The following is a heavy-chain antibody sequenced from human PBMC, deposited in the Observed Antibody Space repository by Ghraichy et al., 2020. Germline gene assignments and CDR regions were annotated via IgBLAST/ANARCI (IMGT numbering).Heavy chain of an antibody. CDR1: GFTFSTYA. CDR2: IWYDGSNK. Sequence: LSLTCAASGFTFSTYAMHWVRQAPGKGLEWVAVIWYDGSNKYYSDSVKGRFTISRDNSKNTLYLQMNSLRADDTAVYYCARDWKGMDVWGQGTTVIVSS. D-gene: IGHD1-1*01. CDR3: ARDWKGMDV. J-gene: IGHJ6*02. V-gene: IGHV3-33*01.